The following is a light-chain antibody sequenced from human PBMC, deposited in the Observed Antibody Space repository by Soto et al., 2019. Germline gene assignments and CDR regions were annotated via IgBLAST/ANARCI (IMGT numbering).Light chain of an antibody. CDR1: QSVNNY. V-gene: IGKV3-11*01. Sequence: EIVLTQSPATLSLSPGERATLSCRAIQSVNNYLAWYQQKPGQAPRLLIYDASSRATDIPARFSGSGSGTDVPLTISSLEPEDFASYYCHQRSNWPLTFGGGTKVEIK. CDR2: DAS. CDR3: HQRSNWPLT. J-gene: IGKJ4*01.